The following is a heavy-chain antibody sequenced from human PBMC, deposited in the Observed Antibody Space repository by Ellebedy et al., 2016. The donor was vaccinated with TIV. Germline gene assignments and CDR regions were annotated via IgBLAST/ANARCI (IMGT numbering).Heavy chain of an antibody. D-gene: IGHD4-17*01. J-gene: IGHJ3*02. V-gene: IGHV5-51*01. Sequence: GESLKISCKGFGYSFSTHWIGLVRQMPGKGLEWMGIIYPGDSKTRYSPSFQGQVTISADKSISTAYLQWSSLRSSDTAMYYCARRTTVATGWTIWGQGTMVTVSS. CDR1: GYSFSTHW. CDR2: IYPGDSKT. CDR3: ARRTTVATGWTI.